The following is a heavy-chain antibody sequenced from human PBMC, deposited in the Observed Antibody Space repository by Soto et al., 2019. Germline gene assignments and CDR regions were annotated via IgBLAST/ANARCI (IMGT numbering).Heavy chain of an antibody. CDR3: ARRRLESSVWGTYYYYAMDV. CDR1: GYSFTSYW. V-gene: IGHV5-51*01. D-gene: IGHD6-19*01. J-gene: IGHJ6*02. Sequence: GESLKISCKGSGYSFTSYWIGWVRQMPGKGLEWMGIIYPGDSDTRYSPSFQGQVTISADKSISTAYLQWSSLKASDSAMYYCARRRLESSVWGTYYYYAMDVWGQGTTVTVSS. CDR2: IYPGDSDT.